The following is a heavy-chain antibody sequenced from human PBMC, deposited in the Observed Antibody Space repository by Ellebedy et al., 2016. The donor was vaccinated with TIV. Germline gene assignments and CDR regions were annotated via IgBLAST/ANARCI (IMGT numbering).Heavy chain of an antibody. V-gene: IGHV3-30*03. Sequence: GGSLRLXXAASGFTFSTYGMHWVRQAPGKGLEWVALISYDGADAYYADSVKGRFTISRDNSKNTLYLQINSLRTEDTATYFCARELDYWGQGTLVTVSS. CDR3: ARELDY. J-gene: IGHJ4*02. CDR1: GFTFSTYG. CDR2: ISYDGADA.